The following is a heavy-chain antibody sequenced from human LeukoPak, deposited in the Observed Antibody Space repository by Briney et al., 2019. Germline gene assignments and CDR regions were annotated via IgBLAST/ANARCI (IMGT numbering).Heavy chain of an antibody. J-gene: IGHJ4*02. CDR3: ARDTSVGAAYFDL. V-gene: IGHV3-30*02. CDR2: IRYDGSEK. Sequence: GGSLRLSCAASRFVFPSHGMHWVRQAPGKGLEWVAFIRYDGSEKYYAVSVQGRFSISRDNSRNTLSLQMTTLRPDDTAVYFCARDTSVGAAYFDLWGQGALVAVSS. D-gene: IGHD1-26*01. CDR1: RFVFPSHG.